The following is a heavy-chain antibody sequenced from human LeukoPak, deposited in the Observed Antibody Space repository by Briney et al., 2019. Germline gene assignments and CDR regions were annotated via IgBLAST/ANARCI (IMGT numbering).Heavy chain of an antibody. D-gene: IGHD7-27*01. CDR2: ISSSSSTI. CDR3: ALANWGSPIDY. CDR1: GFTFSSYS. V-gene: IGHV3-48*01. Sequence: GGSLRLSCAASGFTFSSYSMNWVRQAPGKGLEWVSYISSSSSTIYYADSVKGRFTISRDNAKNSLYLQMNSLRAEGTAVYYCALANWGSPIDYWGQGTLVTVSS. J-gene: IGHJ4*02.